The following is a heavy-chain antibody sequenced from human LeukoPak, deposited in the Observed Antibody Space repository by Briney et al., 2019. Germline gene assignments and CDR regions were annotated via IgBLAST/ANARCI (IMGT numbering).Heavy chain of an antibody. D-gene: IGHD2-2*01. Sequence: SETLSLTCAVYGGSFSGYYWSWIRQPPGKGLEWIGEINHSGSTYYNPSLKSRVTISVDTSKNQFSLKLSSVTAADTAVYYCARQEYQLLSRSWFDPWGQGTLVTVSS. CDR3: ARQEYQLLSRSWFDP. CDR2: INHSGST. CDR1: GGSFSGYY. J-gene: IGHJ5*02. V-gene: IGHV4-34*01.